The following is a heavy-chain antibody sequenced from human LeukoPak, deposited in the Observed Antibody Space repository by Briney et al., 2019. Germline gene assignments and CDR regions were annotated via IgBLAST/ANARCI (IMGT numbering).Heavy chain of an antibody. Sequence: GGSLRLSCAASGFTFSSCWMTWVRQAPGNGLEWVANIKQDGNEKYYVDSVKGRFSISRDNAKNSVYLQMNSLRAEDTAVYYCARLMGGRSLFDYWGQGVLVTVSS. V-gene: IGHV3-7*01. CDR2: IKQDGNEK. D-gene: IGHD1-26*01. CDR1: GFTFSSCW. CDR3: ARLMGGRSLFDY. J-gene: IGHJ4*02.